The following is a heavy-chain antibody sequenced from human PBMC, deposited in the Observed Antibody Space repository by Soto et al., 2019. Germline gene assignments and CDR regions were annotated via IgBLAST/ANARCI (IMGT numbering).Heavy chain of an antibody. CDR1: GFSFSSYA. V-gene: IGHV3-23*01. J-gene: IGHJ6*03. CDR2: ISTSGDST. CDR3: AKNYFMDV. Sequence: EVQLLESGGGLVQPGGSLRLSCAASGFSFSSYAMSWVRQAPGKGLEWVSSISTSGDSTNYADSMKGRVTISRDNSKYTQYLQMNSLRAEDTAVYYCAKNYFMDVWGKGTTVTVSS.